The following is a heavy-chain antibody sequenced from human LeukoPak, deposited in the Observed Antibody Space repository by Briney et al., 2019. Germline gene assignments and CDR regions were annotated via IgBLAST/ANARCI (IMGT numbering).Heavy chain of an antibody. CDR3: ARGALHVFDY. Sequence: GGSLRLSCAASGFTFSDYEINWVRQAPGKGLEWVSCISTSGSTTYYADSVKGRFTISRDNAKNSLFLRMNTLTAEDTAVCYCARGALHVFDYWGQGTPVTVSS. CDR1: GFTFSDYE. J-gene: IGHJ4*02. CDR2: ISTSGSTT. V-gene: IGHV3-48*03. D-gene: IGHD3-10*02.